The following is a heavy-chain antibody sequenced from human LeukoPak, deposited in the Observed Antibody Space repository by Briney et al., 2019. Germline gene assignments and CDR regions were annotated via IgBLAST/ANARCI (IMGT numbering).Heavy chain of an antibody. V-gene: IGHV3-73*01. CDR1: GFTFSGSA. CDR3: TTRTLVGATRLDY. CDR2: IRSKANSYAT. J-gene: IGHJ4*02. Sequence: PGGSLRLXCAASGFTFSGSAMHWVRQASGKGLEWVGRIRSKANSYATAYAASVKGRFTISRDDSKSTAYLQMNSLKTEDTAVYYCTTRTLVGATRLDYWGQGTLVTVSS. D-gene: IGHD1-26*01.